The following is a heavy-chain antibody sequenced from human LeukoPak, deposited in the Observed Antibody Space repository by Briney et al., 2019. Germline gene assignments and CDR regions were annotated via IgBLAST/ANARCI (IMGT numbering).Heavy chain of an antibody. CDR1: GYTFTSYD. CDR2: MNSNSGNT. D-gene: IGHD6-13*01. CDR3: ARPLRIAAAGNDAFDI. Sequence: ASVKVSCKASGYTFTSYDINWVRQATGQGLEWMGWMNSNSGNTGYAQKFQGRITITRNTSISTAYMELSSLRSEDTAVYYCARPLRIAAAGNDAFDIWGQGTMVTVSS. J-gene: IGHJ3*02. V-gene: IGHV1-8*03.